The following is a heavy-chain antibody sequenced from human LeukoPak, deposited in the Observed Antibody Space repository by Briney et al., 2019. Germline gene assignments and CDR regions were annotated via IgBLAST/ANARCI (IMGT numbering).Heavy chain of an antibody. CDR2: IDKKDNLYAT. J-gene: IGHJ5*02. CDR3: TRDRGTYNWFDP. CDR1: GFTFSGSA. D-gene: IGHD2-15*01. V-gene: IGHV3-73*01. Sequence: RGSLRLSCAASGFTFSGSAVHWVRQSSGKGLEWVGHIDKKDNLYATAYAESVKGRFTISRDDSKDTAFLHMDSLKTEDTALYYCTRDRGTYNWFDPWGQGTLVTVSS.